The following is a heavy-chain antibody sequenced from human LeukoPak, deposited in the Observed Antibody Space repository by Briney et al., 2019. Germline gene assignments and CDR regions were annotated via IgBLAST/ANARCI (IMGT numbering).Heavy chain of an antibody. Sequence: ASVKVSCKASGGTFSSYAISWVRQAPGQGLEWMGGIIPIFGTANYAQKFQGRVTFTADKSTSTAYMELSGLTSEDTAVYYCAAALYIGQLLSAFDFWGQGTPVIVSS. CDR2: IIPIFGTA. V-gene: IGHV1-69*06. CDR3: AAALYIGQLLSAFDF. J-gene: IGHJ4*02. D-gene: IGHD3-10*01. CDR1: GGTFSSYA.